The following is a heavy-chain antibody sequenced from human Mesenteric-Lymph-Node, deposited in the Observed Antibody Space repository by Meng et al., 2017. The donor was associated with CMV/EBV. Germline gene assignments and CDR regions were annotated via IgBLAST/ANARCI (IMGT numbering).Heavy chain of an antibody. D-gene: IGHD3-10*01. J-gene: IGHJ4*02. V-gene: IGHV3-13*01. CDR1: GFTFSSYD. CDR3: ARDGGRFGGYDY. Sequence: GESLKISCAASGFTFSSYDMHWVRQATGKGLEWVSAIGTAGDTYYPGSVKGRFTISRENAKNSLYLQMNSLRAGDTAVYYCARDGGRFGGYDYWGQGTLVTVSS. CDR2: IGTAGDT.